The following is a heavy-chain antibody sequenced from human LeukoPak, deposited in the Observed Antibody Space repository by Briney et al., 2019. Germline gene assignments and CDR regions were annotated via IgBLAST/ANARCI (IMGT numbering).Heavy chain of an antibody. CDR3: AKSGASSWYKETLFGYFDL. D-gene: IGHD6-13*01. J-gene: IGHJ2*01. CDR2: ISGTGVGT. V-gene: IGHV3-23*01. CDR1: GFTFRNSA. Sequence: PGGSLRLSCAASGFTFRNSAMSWVRQAPGKGLEWVSTISGTGVGTFYADSVKGRLTISRDNPKNTLYLQMNSLRAEDTAVYYCAKSGASSWYKETLFGYFDLWGRGTLVTVSS.